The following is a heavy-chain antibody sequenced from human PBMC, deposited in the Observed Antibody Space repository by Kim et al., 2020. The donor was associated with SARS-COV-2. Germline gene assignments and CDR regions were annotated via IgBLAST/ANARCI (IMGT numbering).Heavy chain of an antibody. V-gene: IGHV3-48*02. CDR3: ARAGYYDSSGYYYYDAFDI. D-gene: IGHD3-22*01. Sequence: GRFTISRDNAKNSLYLQMNSLRDEDTAVYYCARAGYYDSSGYYYYDAFDIWGQGTMVTVSS. J-gene: IGHJ3*02.